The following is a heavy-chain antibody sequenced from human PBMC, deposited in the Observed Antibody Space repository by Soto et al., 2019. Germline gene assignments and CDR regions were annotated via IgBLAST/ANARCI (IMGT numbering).Heavy chain of an antibody. CDR1: GFTFSSYA. J-gene: IGHJ4*02. D-gene: IGHD3-22*01. CDR2: ISYDGSNK. V-gene: IGHV3-30-3*01. Sequence: QVQLVESGGGVVQPGRSLRLSCAASGFTFSSYAMHWVRQAPGKGLEWVAVISYDGSNKYYADSVKGRFTISRDNSKNTLYLKMNSLRAEDTAVYYCARVFDSSGYYPPLFDYWGQGTLVTVSS. CDR3: ARVFDSSGYYPPLFDY.